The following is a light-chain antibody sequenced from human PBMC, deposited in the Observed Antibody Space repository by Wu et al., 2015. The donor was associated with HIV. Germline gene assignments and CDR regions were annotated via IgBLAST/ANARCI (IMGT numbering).Light chain of an antibody. CDR3: QQYNNWPRT. V-gene: IGKV3-11*01. J-gene: IGKJ1*01. CDR2: DAS. CDR1: QSVSTY. Sequence: EIVLTQSPATLSLSPGERATLSCRASQSVSTYLVWYQQKPGQAPRLLIYDASNRATGIPARFSGSGSGTDFTLTISSLEPEDFAVYYCQQYNNWPRTFGQGTNVEI.